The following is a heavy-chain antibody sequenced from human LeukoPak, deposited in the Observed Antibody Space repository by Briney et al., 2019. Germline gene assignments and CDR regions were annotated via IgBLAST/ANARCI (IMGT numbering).Heavy chain of an antibody. J-gene: IGHJ4*02. CDR1: GFTFRTYT. Sequence: GGSLRLSCAASGFTFRTYTMNWVRQAPGKGLEWVANIKQDGSEKYYVDSVKGRFTISRDNAKNSLYLQMNSLRAEDTAVYYCARDGNDILTGLYYFDYWGQGTLVTVSS. D-gene: IGHD3-9*01. V-gene: IGHV3-7*01. CDR2: IKQDGSEK. CDR3: ARDGNDILTGLYYFDY.